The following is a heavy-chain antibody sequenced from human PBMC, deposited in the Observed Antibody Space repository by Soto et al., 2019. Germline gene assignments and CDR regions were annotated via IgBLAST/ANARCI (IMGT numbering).Heavy chain of an antibody. D-gene: IGHD6-19*01. V-gene: IGHV3-23*01. CDR2: ISGSGGST. Sequence: GGSLRLSCAASGFTFSSYAMSWVRQAPGKGLEWVSAISGSGGSTYYADSVKGRFTISRDNSKNTLYLQMNSLRAEDTAVYYCAKDRRGIAVAGTWVLYFDYWGQGTLVTVSS. CDR1: GFTFSSYA. J-gene: IGHJ4*02. CDR3: AKDRRGIAVAGTWVLYFDY.